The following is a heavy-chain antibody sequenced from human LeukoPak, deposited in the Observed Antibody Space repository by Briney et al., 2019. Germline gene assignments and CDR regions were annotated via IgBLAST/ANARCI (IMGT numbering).Heavy chain of an antibody. Sequence: SGTLSLTCAVSGGSISGYHWSWIRQPPGKGLEWIGYIFDTGTTNYNPSLKSRAAISVDTSKNQCSLKLSSVTAADTAVYYCARHGLTSLDYWGQGTLVTVSS. CDR1: GGSISGYH. J-gene: IGHJ4*02. V-gene: IGHV4-59*01. CDR2: IFDTGTT. CDR3: ARHGLTSLDY. D-gene: IGHD3-16*02.